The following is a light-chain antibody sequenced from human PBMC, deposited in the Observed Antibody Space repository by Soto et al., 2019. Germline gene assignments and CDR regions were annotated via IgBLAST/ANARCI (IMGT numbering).Light chain of an antibody. CDR3: GSFTLRSTLYV. CDR1: SSDIGGYNY. CDR2: EVS. J-gene: IGLJ1*01. V-gene: IGLV2-14*01. Sequence: QSALTQPASVSGSPGQSITISCAGTSSDIGGYNYVSWYQQHPGKAPKVVIYEVSNRPSGVSNRFSGSKSGNTASLTISGLQAEDEADYFCGSFTLRSTLYVFGTGTKVTVL.